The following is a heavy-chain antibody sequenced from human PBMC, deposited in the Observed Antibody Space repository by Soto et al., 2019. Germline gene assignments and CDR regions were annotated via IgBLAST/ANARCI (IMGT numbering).Heavy chain of an antibody. D-gene: IGHD3-22*01. CDR1: GGSISSYY. Sequence: SETLSLTCTVSGGSISSYYWSWIRQPPGKGLEWIGYIYYSGSTNYNPSLKSRVTISVDTSKNQFSLKLSSVTAADTAVYYCARVYYDSSGNWFDPWGQGTLVTVS. V-gene: IGHV4-59*01. CDR2: IYYSGST. J-gene: IGHJ5*02. CDR3: ARVYYDSSGNWFDP.